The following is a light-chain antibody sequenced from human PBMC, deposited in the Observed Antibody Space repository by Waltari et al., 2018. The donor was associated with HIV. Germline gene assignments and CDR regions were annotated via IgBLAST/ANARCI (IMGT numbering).Light chain of an antibody. CDR1: RSDVGSYNR. Sequence: QSALTQPPSVSGSPGQSVTISCTGTRSDVGSYNRVSWYQQPPATAPKLMISEVTTRPSGVPDRFSGSKSGNTASLTISGLQAEDEADYYCSSYTSSSTWVFGGGTKLTVL. CDR3: SSYTSSSTWV. V-gene: IGLV2-18*02. CDR2: EVT. J-gene: IGLJ3*02.